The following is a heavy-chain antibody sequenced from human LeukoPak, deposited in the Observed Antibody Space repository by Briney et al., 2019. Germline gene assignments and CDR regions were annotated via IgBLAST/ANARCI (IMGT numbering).Heavy chain of an antibody. CDR2: INWNSDSI. D-gene: IGHD6-13*01. Sequence: PGRSLRLSCAVSGFTFYDYAMHWVRHVPGKGLEWVSGINWNSDSIGYADSVKGRFTISRDNSKNTLYLQMNSLRAEDTAVYYCASSSSSHFDYWGQGTLVTVSS. CDR3: ASSSSSHFDY. V-gene: IGHV3-9*01. CDR1: GFTFYDYA. J-gene: IGHJ4*02.